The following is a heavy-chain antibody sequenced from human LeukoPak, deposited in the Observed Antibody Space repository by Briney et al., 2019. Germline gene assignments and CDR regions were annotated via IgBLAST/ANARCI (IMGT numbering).Heavy chain of an antibody. CDR2: IYYSAST. Sequence: PSETLSLTCTVSGDSISSSSYYWGWVRQPPGKGVEWIGSIYYSASTYYNPSPKSRVTISVDPSKNQFSLKLSSLTAADTAVYYCTRSTQLPGNFAYWGQGTLVTVSS. V-gene: IGHV4-39*01. D-gene: IGHD2-2*01. CDR1: GDSISSSSYY. CDR3: TRSTQLPGNFAY. J-gene: IGHJ4*02.